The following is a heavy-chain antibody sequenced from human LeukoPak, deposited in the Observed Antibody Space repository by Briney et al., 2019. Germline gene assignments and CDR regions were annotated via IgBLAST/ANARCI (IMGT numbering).Heavy chain of an antibody. D-gene: IGHD2-2*01. CDR3: ARDYCSSTSCLFDY. Sequence: ASVKVSCKASGYTFTSYGISWVRQAPGQGLEWMGRINPNSGDTNYAQKFQGRVTMTRDTSISTAYMELSRLRSDDTAVYYCARDYCSSTSCLFDYWGQGTLVTVSS. CDR2: INPNSGDT. V-gene: IGHV1-2*06. J-gene: IGHJ4*02. CDR1: GYTFTSYG.